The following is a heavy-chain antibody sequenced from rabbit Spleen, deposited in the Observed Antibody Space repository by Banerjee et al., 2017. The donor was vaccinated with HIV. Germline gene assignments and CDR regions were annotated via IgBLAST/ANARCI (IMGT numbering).Heavy chain of an antibody. V-gene: IGHV1S40*01. J-gene: IGHJ4*01. D-gene: IGHD1-1*01. CDR1: GFDFRRYY. CDR3: ARDGSGGISYYFNL. Sequence: QSLEESGGDLVKPGGSLTLSCKASGFDFRRYYLSWVRQAPGKGLEWIACIDSGSSGFTYFASWAKGRFTISKTSSTAVTLQMTSLTAADTATYFCARDGSGGISYYFNLWGPGTLVTVS. CDR2: IDSGSSGFT.